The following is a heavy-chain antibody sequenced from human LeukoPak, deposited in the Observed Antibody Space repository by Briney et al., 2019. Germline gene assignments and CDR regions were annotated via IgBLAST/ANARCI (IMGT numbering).Heavy chain of an antibody. CDR2: IYYSGST. CDR1: GGSISSSSYY. CDR3: ARSHIVAVTGFAFDI. J-gene: IGHJ3*02. V-gene: IGHV4-39*01. Sequence: SETLSLTCTVSGGSISSSSYYWGWIRQPPGKGLEWIGSIYYSGSTYCNPSLKSRVTITVDTSKNQFSLKLSSVTAADTTVYYCARSHIVAVTGFAFDIWGQGTLVTVSS. D-gene: IGHD2-21*02.